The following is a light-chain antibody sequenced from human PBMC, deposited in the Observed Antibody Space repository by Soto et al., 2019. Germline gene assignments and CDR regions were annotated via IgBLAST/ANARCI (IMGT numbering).Light chain of an antibody. Sequence: EIVLTQSPGTLSLSPVERATLSCMASQSVSSTYLAWYQQKPGQAPRLLIYAASSRATDIPDRFSGSGSGTEFTLTISSLQPDDFATYYCQHYNSYSEAFGQGTKVDIK. CDR2: AAS. V-gene: IGKV3-20*01. J-gene: IGKJ1*01. CDR1: QSVSSTY. CDR3: QHYNSYSEA.